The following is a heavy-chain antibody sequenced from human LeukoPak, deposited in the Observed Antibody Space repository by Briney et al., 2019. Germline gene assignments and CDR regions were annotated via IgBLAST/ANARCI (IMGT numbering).Heavy chain of an antibody. Sequence: ASVKVSCKASGYTFTGYYMHWVRQAPGQGLEWMGWINPNSGGTNYAQKFQGRVTMTRDTSISTAYMELSRLRSDDTAVYYCARDYSSPGAVFDHWGQGTLVTVSS. J-gene: IGHJ4*02. D-gene: IGHD6-13*01. CDR2: INPNSGGT. CDR1: GYTFTGYY. CDR3: ARDYSSPGAVFDH. V-gene: IGHV1-2*02.